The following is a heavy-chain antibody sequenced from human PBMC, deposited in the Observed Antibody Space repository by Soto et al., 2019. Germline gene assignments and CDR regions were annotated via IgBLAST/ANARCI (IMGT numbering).Heavy chain of an antibody. CDR1: GYSFTSYW. J-gene: IGHJ6*02. CDR2: IDPSDSYT. CDR3: ARVPPTPEYSYYYGMDV. Sequence: PGESLKISCKGSGYSFTSYWISWVRQMPGKGLEWMGRIDPSDSYTNYSPSFQGHVTISADKSISTAYLQWSSLKASDTAMYYCARVPPTPEYSYYYGMDVWGQGTTVTVSS. V-gene: IGHV5-10-1*01.